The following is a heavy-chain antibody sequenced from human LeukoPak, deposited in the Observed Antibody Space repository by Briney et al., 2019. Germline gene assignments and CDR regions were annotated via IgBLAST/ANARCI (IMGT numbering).Heavy chain of an antibody. D-gene: IGHD2-15*01. J-gene: IGHJ3*02. V-gene: IGHV4-4*07. CDR3: ARGRYCSADVCTGGDSFDI. Sequence: PSETLSLTCTVSGGSISNYYWSWIRQPAGKGLEWIGRKYARGDSNYNPPLQSRVTMSVDTSKNQFSLKLRSVTAADTAVYYCARGRYCSADVCTGGDSFDIWGQGTVVSVSS. CDR2: KYARGDS. CDR1: GGSISNYY.